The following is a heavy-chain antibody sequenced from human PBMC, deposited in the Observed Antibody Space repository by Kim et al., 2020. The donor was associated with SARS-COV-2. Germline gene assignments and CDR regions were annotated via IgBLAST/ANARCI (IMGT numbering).Heavy chain of an antibody. CDR3: AKDPVYCSGGSCYDWFDP. CDR1: GFTFSSYA. Sequence: GGSLRLSCAASGFTFSSYAMSWVRQAPGKGLEWVSAISGSGGSTYYADSVKGRFTISRDNSKNTLYLQMNSLRAEDTAVYYCAKDPVYCSGGSCYDWFDPWGQGTLVTVSS. CDR2: ISGSGGST. D-gene: IGHD2-15*01. V-gene: IGHV3-23*01. J-gene: IGHJ5*02.